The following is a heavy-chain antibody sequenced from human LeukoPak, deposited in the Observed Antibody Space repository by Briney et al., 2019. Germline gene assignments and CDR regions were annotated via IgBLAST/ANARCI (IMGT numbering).Heavy chain of an antibody. CDR3: TRDLMDYDVSTGLHHYYMDV. CDR2: ISWNSVDI. J-gene: IGHJ6*02. D-gene: IGHD3-9*01. Sequence: GGSLRLSCAASGFAFGDYAMHWVRQAPGKGLEWVSGISWNSVDIGYADSVRGRFTISRDNAKNTLYLQMNTLRVEDTAVYYCTRDLMDYDVSTGLHHYYMDVWGQGTTVTVSS. CDR1: GFAFGDYA. V-gene: IGHV3-9*01.